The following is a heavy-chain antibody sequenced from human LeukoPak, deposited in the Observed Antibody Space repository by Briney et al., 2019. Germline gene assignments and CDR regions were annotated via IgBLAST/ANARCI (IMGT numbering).Heavy chain of an antibody. V-gene: IGHV1-2*02. D-gene: IGHD2-2*01. CDR2: INPNSGGT. J-gene: IGHJ6*03. CDR1: GYTLTGYY. CDR3: ARVPPASYYYYYYLDV. Sequence: ASVKVSCKASGYTLTGYYMHWVRQAPGERLEWMGWINPNSGGTNYAQKFQGRVTMTRDTSISTDYMELSRLRSDDTAVYYCARVPPASYYYYYYLDVWGKGTTVTDSS.